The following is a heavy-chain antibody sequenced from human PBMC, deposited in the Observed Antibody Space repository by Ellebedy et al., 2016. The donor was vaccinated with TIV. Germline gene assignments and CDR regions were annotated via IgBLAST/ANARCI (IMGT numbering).Heavy chain of an antibody. J-gene: IGHJ4*02. CDR3: ARRRAVTSIRYFDY. Sequence: GESLKISCAASGFTFSSYAMHWVRQAPGKGLEWVAVISYDGSNKYYADSVKGRFTISRDNSKNTRYLQMNSLRADDTAVYYCARRRAVTSIRYFDYWGQGTLVTVSS. CDR2: ISYDGSNK. D-gene: IGHD2-21*02. CDR1: GFTFSSYA. V-gene: IGHV3-30-3*01.